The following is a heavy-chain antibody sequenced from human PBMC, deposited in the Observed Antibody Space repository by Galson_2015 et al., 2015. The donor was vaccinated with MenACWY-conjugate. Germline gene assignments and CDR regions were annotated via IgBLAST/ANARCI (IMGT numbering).Heavy chain of an antibody. CDR1: GFSLSRYS. CDR3: ARVGYGESVTPDDY. CDR2: ITSSSSTI. D-gene: IGHD4-17*01. Sequence: SLRLSCAASGFSLSRYSMNWVRQAPGKGLEWISYITSSSSTIYYADSVKGRFTISRDNAKNSLYLQMNSLRAEDTAVYYCARVGYGESVTPDDYWGRGTLGTVSS. J-gene: IGHJ4*02. V-gene: IGHV3-48*04.